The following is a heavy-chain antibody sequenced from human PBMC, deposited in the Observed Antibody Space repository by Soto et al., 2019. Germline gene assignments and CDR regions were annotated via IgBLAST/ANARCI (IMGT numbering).Heavy chain of an antibody. J-gene: IGHJ5*01. D-gene: IGHD2-15*01. Sequence: QITLKESGPTLVEPTQTLTLTCSFSGFSLTNRGVGVGWFRQAPGKALECLGMIYWDNDRRYNPSLKTRLTSKKDTSKNQVVLTMTYMEPVDTGTYYCAHRATYSGSLDVGWFDSCGQGTQVTVS. V-gene: IGHV2-5*02. CDR1: GFSLTNRGVG. CDR3: AHRATYSGSLDVGWFDS. CDR2: IYWDNDR.